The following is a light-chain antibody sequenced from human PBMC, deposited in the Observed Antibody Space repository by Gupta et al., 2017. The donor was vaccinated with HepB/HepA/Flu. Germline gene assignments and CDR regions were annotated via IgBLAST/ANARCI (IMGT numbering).Light chain of an antibody. V-gene: IGLV1-40*01. Sequence: QSVLTQPPSVSGAPGQRVTISCTGSSSNIGAGYDVHWYQQLPGTAPKLLIYGNSNRTSGVPDRFSGSKSGTSASLAITGLQAEDEADYYCQSYDSSLSGWGFGGGTKLTVL. CDR3: QSYDSSLSGWG. J-gene: IGLJ3*02. CDR1: SSNIGAGYD. CDR2: GNS.